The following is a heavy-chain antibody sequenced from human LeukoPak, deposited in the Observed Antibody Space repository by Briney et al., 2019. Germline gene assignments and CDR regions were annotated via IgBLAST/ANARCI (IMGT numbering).Heavy chain of an antibody. D-gene: IGHD6-13*01. CDR2: ISYDGSNK. V-gene: IGHV3-30-3*01. Sequence: GGSLRLSCAASGFTFSSYAMHWVRQAPGKGLEWVAVISYDGSNKYYADSVKGRFTISRDNSKNTLYLQMNSLRAEDTAVYYCARDPGYSSSWWSFGDYWGQGTLVTVSS. J-gene: IGHJ4*02. CDR3: ARDPGYSSSWWSFGDY. CDR1: GFTFSSYA.